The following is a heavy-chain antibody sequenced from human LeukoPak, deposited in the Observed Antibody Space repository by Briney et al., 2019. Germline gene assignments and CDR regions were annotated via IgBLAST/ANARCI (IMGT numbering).Heavy chain of an antibody. CDR1: GFTFSTYW. V-gene: IGHV3-74*01. CDR3: ASASSHRTAAGGDY. CDR2: INGDGGSR. D-gene: IGHD6-13*01. Sequence: GGSLRLSCAASGFTFSTYWMHWVRQAPGKGLVWVSRINGDGGSRNYADSVRGRFTISRDNAKNTLYLQMSSLRVEDTAVYYCASASSHRTAAGGDYWGQGTLVTVST. J-gene: IGHJ4*02.